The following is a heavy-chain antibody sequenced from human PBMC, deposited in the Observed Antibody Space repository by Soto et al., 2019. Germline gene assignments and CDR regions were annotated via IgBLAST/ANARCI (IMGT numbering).Heavy chain of an antibody. D-gene: IGHD3-10*01. CDR1: GFTFRNYA. V-gene: IGHV3-23*01. J-gene: IGHJ5*02. CDR3: AKSGPVLRGIILPNWFDP. Sequence: EVQLLDSGGGLVQPGGSLRLSCAASGFTFRNYAMSWVRQAPGKGLEWVSDLSDSGGRAYCADSVKGRFTISRDNSKSTLYLQMNSLRAEDTAVYYCAKSGPVLRGIILPNWFDPWGQGTLVTVSS. CDR2: LSDSGGRA.